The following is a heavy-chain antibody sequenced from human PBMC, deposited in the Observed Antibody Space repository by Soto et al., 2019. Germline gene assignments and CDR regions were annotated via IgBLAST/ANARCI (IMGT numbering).Heavy chain of an antibody. D-gene: IGHD3-10*01. CDR1: GGSFSGYY. CDR3: ARGYGSGRWYYYCGMDV. J-gene: IGHJ6*02. Sequence: PSETLSLTCAVYGGSFSGYYWSWIRQPPGKGLEWIGEINHSGSTNYNPSLKSRVTISVDTSKNQFSLKLSSVTAADTAVYYCARGYGSGRWYYYCGMDVWGQGTTVTVSS. CDR2: INHSGST. V-gene: IGHV4-34*01.